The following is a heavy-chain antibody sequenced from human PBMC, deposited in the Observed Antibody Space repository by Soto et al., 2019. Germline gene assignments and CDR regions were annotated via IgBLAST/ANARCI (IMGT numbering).Heavy chain of an antibody. CDR1: GFTFSSYW. V-gene: IGHV3-7*01. D-gene: IGHD1-26*01. Sequence: EVQLVESGGGLVQPGGSLRLSCAVSGFTFSSYWMSWARQAPGKGLEWVANIKQDGSEKYYVDSVKGRFTVSRDNAKNSLYLQMNSLRAEDTAVYYCARERGSRSYYLWGQGTLVTVSS. J-gene: IGHJ4*02. CDR2: IKQDGSEK. CDR3: ARERGSRSYYL.